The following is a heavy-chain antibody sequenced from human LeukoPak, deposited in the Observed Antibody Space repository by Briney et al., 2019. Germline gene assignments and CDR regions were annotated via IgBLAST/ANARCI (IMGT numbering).Heavy chain of an antibody. D-gene: IGHD4-23*01. J-gene: IGHJ6*02. CDR3: ARRIEPDYGGNPVGCMDV. CDR2: INPSGGST. V-gene: IGHV1-46*01. Sequence: ASVKVSCKASGYTFTSYYMHWLRQAPGQGLEWMGIINPSGGSTSYAQKFQGRVTMTRDTSTSTVYMELRSLRSDDTAVYYCARRIEPDYGGNPVGCMDVWGQGTTVTVSS. CDR1: GYTFTSYY.